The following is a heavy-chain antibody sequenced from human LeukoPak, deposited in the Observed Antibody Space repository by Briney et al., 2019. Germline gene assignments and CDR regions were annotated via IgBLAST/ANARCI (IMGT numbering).Heavy chain of an antibody. D-gene: IGHD6-19*01. CDR2: ISGSGGST. J-gene: IGHJ4*02. CDR1: GFTFSNSA. CDR3: AKVTAVADY. Sequence: GGSLRLSCVASGFTFSNSALSWVRQAPGKGLEWVSGISGSGGSTYYADSVKGRFTISRDNSKNTLYLQMNSLRAEDTAVYYCAKVTAVADYWGQGTLVTVSS. V-gene: IGHV3-23*01.